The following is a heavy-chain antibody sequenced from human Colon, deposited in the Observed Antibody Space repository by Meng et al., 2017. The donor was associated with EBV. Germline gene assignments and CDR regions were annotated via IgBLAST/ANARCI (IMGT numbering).Heavy chain of an antibody. D-gene: IGHD3-10*01. CDR2: IYHSGST. J-gene: IGHJ4*02. V-gene: IGHV4-4*02. Sequence: GLGPGRGNASGTLSPLCAVSGASIGSSYWWTWVRQPPEKGLEWIGEIYHSGSTNYNPSLKSRLTLSVDKSKSQFSLELISVTAADTAVYYCARGRRFGSGRYALDYWGQGTLVTVSS. CDR1: GASIGSSYW. CDR3: ARGRRFGSGRYALDY.